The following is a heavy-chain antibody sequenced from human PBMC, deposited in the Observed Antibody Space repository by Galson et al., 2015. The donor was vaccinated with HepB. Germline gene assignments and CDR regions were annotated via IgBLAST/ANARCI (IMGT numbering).Heavy chain of an antibody. Sequence: SVKVSCKASGGTFSSHGITWVRQAPGQGLEWIGRIIPILGIANSAHNFQGRVTITADKSTSTAYMELSSLRSEDTAVYYCARLQPIREYYYGLDFWGQGTTVIVSS. CDR3: ARLQPIREYYYGLDF. CDR1: GGTFSSHG. J-gene: IGHJ6*02. CDR2: IIPILGIA. D-gene: IGHD1-1*01. V-gene: IGHV1-69*04.